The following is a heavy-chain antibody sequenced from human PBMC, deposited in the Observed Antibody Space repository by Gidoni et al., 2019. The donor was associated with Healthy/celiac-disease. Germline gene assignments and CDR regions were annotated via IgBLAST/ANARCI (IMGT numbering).Heavy chain of an antibody. Sequence: QVQLVASGGGVVQPGRSLRLSCAASGFTFSSSAMHWGRQAPGKGLEWVAVISYDGSNKYYADSVKGRFTISRDNSKNTLYLQMNSLRAEDTAVYYCARGSPGYSSGRTGPMDVWGKGTTVTVSS. CDR1: GFTFSSSA. V-gene: IGHV3-30-3*01. D-gene: IGHD6-19*01. J-gene: IGHJ6*03. CDR2: ISYDGSNK. CDR3: ARGSPGYSSGRTGPMDV.